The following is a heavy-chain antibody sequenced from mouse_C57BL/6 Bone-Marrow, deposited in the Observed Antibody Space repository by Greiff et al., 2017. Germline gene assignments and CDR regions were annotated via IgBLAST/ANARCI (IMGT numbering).Heavy chain of an antibody. CDR3: ASAYYDYLFAY. CDR2: IHPNSGST. D-gene: IGHD2-4*01. Sequence: QVQLQQPGAELVKPGASVKLSCKASGYTFTSYWMHWVKQRPGQGLEWIGMIHPNSGSTNYNEKFKSKATLTVDKSSSTAYMQLSSLTSEDSAVYYCASAYYDYLFAYWGQGTLVTVSA. V-gene: IGHV1-64*01. J-gene: IGHJ3*01. CDR1: GYTFTSYW.